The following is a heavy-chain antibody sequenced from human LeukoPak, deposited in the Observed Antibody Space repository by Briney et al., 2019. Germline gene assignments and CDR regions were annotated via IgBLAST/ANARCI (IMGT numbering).Heavy chain of an antibody. D-gene: IGHD6-19*01. CDR2: ISYDGSNK. J-gene: IGHJ3*02. CDR1: GFTFSSYG. V-gene: IGHV3-30*18. CDR3: AKAESGWETDGFDI. Sequence: PGRSLRLSCEASGFTFSSYGMHWVRQAPGKGLEWVAVISYDGSNKYYADSVKGRFTISRDNSKNTLYLQMNSLRAEDTAVYYCAKAESGWETDGFDIWGQGTMVTVSS.